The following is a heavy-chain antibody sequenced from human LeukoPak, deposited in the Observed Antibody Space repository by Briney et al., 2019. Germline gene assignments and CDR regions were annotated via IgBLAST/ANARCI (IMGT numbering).Heavy chain of an antibody. CDR1: GYTFTSYD. Sequence: GASVKVSCKASGYTFTSYDINWVRRATGQGLEWMGWMNPNSGNTGYAQKFQGRVTMTRNTSISTAYMELSSLRSEDTAVYYCARSKAMVRGVSPWFDPWGQGTLVTVSS. D-gene: IGHD3-10*01. CDR3: ARSKAMVRGVSPWFDP. V-gene: IGHV1-8*01. J-gene: IGHJ5*02. CDR2: MNPNSGNT.